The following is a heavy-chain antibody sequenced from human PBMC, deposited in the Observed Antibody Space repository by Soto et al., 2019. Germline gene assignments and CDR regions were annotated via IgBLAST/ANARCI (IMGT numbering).Heavy chain of an antibody. CDR2: IYYSGST. V-gene: IGHV4-39*01. CDR3: ARSQDCSSTSCYEVSWFDP. Sequence: SETLSLTCTVSGGSISSSSYYWGWIRQPPGKGLEWIGSIYYSGSTYYNPSLKSRVTISVNTTKNQFSLKLSSVTAADTAVYYCARSQDCSSTSCYEVSWFDPWGQGTLVTVSS. D-gene: IGHD2-2*01. CDR1: GGSISSSSYY. J-gene: IGHJ5*02.